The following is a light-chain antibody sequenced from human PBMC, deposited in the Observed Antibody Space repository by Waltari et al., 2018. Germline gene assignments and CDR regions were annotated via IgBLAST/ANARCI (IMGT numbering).Light chain of an antibody. CDR3: MQSFLIPLT. V-gene: IGKV2-29*02. CDR2: ETS. J-gene: IGKJ3*01. Sequence: IVMTQSPLYLSVTPGQSASISCNSSQSLLHTDGKTYLYWYFQKSGQSPHLLIHETSTRMSGVSDRFSGSGSGTQFTRTISRVEPEDVGVFYCMQSFLIPLTFGPGTKVDIK. CDR1: QSLLHTDGKTY.